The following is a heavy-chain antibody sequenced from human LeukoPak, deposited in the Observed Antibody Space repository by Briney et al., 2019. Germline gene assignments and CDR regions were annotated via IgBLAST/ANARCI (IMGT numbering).Heavy chain of an antibody. CDR2: INHSGST. V-gene: IGHV4-34*01. J-gene: IGHJ3*02. CDR3: ARGIAARRMSDI. Sequence: SETLSLTCTVSGGSISSYYWSWIRQPPGKGLEWIGEINHSGSTNYNPSLKSRVTISVDTSKNQFSLKLSSVTAADTAVYYCARGIAARRMSDIWGQGTMVTVSS. CDR1: GGSISSYY. D-gene: IGHD6-6*01.